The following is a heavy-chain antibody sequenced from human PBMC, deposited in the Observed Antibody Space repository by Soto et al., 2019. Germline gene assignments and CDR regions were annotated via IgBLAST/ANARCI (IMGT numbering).Heavy chain of an antibody. CDR1: GGSISSSSYY. D-gene: IGHD4-17*01. J-gene: IGHJ6*02. CDR2: IYYSGST. CDR3: ARRSNGDQPIWYYYYGMDV. Sequence: SETLSLTCTVSGGSISSSSYYWGWIRQPPGKGLEWIGSIYYSGSTYYNPSLKSRVTISVDTSKNQFSLKLSSVTAADTAAYYCARRSNGDQPIWYYYYGMDVWGQGTTVT. V-gene: IGHV4-39*01.